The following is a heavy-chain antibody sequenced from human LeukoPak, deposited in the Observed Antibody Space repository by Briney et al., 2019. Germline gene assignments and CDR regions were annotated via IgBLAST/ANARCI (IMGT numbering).Heavy chain of an antibody. V-gene: IGHV1-2*06. CDR1: GYTFTGYY. J-gene: IGHJ6*03. Sequence: ASVKVSCKASGYTFTGYYMHWVRQAPGQGLEWMGRINPNSGGTNYAQKFQGRVTMTRDTSISTAYMELSRLRADDTAVYYCARTYNWNYYYYYMDVGGKGTTVTVSS. CDR3: ARTYNWNYYYYYMDV. D-gene: IGHD1-20*01. CDR2: INPNSGGT.